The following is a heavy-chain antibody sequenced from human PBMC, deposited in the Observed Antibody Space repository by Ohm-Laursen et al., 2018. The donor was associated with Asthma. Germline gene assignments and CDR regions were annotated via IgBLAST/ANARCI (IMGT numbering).Heavy chain of an antibody. D-gene: IGHD1-1*01. Sequence: SLRLSCTAPGYTFSRYSIHWVRQVPGKGLEWVANIKPDGTENAYLDSVRGRFTISKDNAKNSLFLQMNSLRGEDTALYYCARDSGWNALDHWGQGTLVSVSS. CDR2: IKPDGTEN. CDR1: GYTFSRYS. CDR3: ARDSGWNALDH. V-gene: IGHV3-7*05. J-gene: IGHJ4*02.